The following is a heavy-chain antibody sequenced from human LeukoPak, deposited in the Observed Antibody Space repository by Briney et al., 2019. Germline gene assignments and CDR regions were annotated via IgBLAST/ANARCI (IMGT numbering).Heavy chain of an antibody. D-gene: IGHD3-10*01. J-gene: IGHJ4*02. Sequence: GGSLRLSCAASGFTFSSYWMHWVRQAPGKGLVWVSRINSDGSSTSYADSVKGRFTISRDNAKNTLYLQMNSLRAEDTAVYYCAKGPHAGHYGSGSWYWGQGTLVTVSS. CDR1: GFTFSSYW. V-gene: IGHV3-74*01. CDR3: AKGPHAGHYGSGSWY. CDR2: INSDGSST.